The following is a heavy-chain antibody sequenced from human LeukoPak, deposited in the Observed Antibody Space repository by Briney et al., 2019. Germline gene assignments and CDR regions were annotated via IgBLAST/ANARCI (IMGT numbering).Heavy chain of an antibody. D-gene: IGHD4-23*01. Sequence: ASVKVSCKASGDTFIRYGISWVRQAPGQGLEWMGWISTGNGNTNYAQKFQGRVTMTTDTSTSTAHMELRSLRSDDTAVYYCARQGYSGHSQGAADYWGQGTLVTVSS. V-gene: IGHV1-18*01. J-gene: IGHJ4*02. CDR1: GDTFIRYG. CDR2: ISTGNGNT. CDR3: ARQGYSGHSQGAADY.